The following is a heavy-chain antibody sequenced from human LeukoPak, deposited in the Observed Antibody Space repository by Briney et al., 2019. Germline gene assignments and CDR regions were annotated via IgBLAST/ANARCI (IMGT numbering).Heavy chain of an antibody. V-gene: IGHV6-1*01. CDR1: GDSFCSNSAA. CDR2: TYYRSKCYN. CDR3: ARFDYGAPDY. D-gene: IGHD3-16*01. Sequence: SQTLSLTCAISGDSFCSNSAAWNWIRQAPARGLEWLVRTYYRSKCYNEYTASVKSPISINADTSKNQFSLQLKSVTPEDTAVYYCARFDYGAPDYWGQGTLVTVSS. J-gene: IGHJ4*02.